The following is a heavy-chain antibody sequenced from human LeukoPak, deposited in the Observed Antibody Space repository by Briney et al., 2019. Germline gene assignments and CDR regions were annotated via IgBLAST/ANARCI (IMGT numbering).Heavy chain of an antibody. J-gene: IGHJ4*02. CDR1: GFTFSSYG. CDR3: AKGAIIGYCSSTSCYSFDY. D-gene: IGHD2-2*01. V-gene: IGHV3-30*02. Sequence: GGSLRLSCAASGFTFSSYGMHWVRQAPGKGLEWVAFIRYDGSNKYYADSVKGRFTISRDNSKNTPYLQMNSLRAEDTAVYYCAKGAIIGYCSSTSCYSFDYWGQGTLVTVSS. CDR2: IRYDGSNK.